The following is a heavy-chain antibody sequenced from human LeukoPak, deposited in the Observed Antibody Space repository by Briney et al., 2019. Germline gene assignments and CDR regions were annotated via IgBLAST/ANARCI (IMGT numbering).Heavy chain of an antibody. CDR2: ISYDGSNK. CDR1: GFTFSSYG. CDR3: AGQLELRFLEWLFDY. V-gene: IGHV3-30*03. J-gene: IGHJ4*02. Sequence: GRSLRLPCAASGFTFSSYGMHWVRQAPGKGLEWVAVISYDGSNKYYADSVKGRFTISRDNSKNTLYLQMNSLRAEDTAVYYCAGQLELRFLEWLFDYWGQGTLVTVSS. D-gene: IGHD3-3*01.